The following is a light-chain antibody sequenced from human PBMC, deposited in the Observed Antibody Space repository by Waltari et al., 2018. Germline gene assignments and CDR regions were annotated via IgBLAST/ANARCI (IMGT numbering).Light chain of an antibody. CDR3: CSYAGSSTVV. CDR1: SSAVGSYNL. CDR2: EVS. J-gene: IGLJ2*01. V-gene: IGLV2-23*02. Sequence: QSALTQPASVSGSPGQSITISCTGTSSAVGSYNLVSWYQPHPGKAPKLMIYEVSKRPSGVSNRFSGSKSGNTASLTISGLQAEDEADYYCCSYAGSSTVVFGGGTKLTVL.